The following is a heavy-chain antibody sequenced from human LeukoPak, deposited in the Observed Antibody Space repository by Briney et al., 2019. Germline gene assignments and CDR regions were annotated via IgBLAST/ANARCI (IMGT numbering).Heavy chain of an antibody. CDR1: GGSFSGYY. CDR2: INHSGST. J-gene: IGHJ4*02. D-gene: IGHD3-9*01. V-gene: IGHV4-34*01. CDR3: ASGRKFKYYDILTGYNDFDY. Sequence: PSETLSLTCAVYGGSFSGYYWSWIRQPPGKGLEWIGEINHSGSTNYNPSLKSRVTISVDTSKNQFSLKLSSVTAADTAVYYCASGRKFKYYDILTGYNDFDYWGQGTLVTVSS.